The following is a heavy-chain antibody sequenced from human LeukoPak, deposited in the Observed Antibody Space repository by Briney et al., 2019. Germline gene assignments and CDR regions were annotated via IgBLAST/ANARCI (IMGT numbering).Heavy chain of an antibody. CDR1: GFTFSNYW. J-gene: IGHJ4*02. CDR3: AGEIVGAIKSYFDY. V-gene: IGHV3-7*01. D-gene: IGHD1-26*01. CDR2: IRQDGGLK. Sequence: GGSLRLSCTASGFTFSNYWMSWVRQAPGKGLEWVANIRQDGGLKHCVDSVKGRFTISRDNAENSLYLQMNSLRAEDTAVYYCAGEIVGAIKSYFDYWGQGTLVTASS.